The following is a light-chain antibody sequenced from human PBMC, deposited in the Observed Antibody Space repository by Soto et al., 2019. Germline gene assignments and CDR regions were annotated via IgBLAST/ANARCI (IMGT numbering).Light chain of an antibody. Sequence: DIQMTQSPSSLSASVGDRVTITCRASQSISSYLNWYQQKPGKAPKLLIYAASSLQSGVPSRFSRSGSGTDFTLTISRLQPEDFATYYCQQSYSTLPITFGQGTRLEIK. CDR2: AAS. V-gene: IGKV1-39*01. J-gene: IGKJ5*01. CDR1: QSISSY. CDR3: QQSYSTLPIT.